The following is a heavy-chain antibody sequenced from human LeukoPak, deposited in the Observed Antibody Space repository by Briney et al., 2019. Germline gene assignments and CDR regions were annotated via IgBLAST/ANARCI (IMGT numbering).Heavy chain of an antibody. D-gene: IGHD3-10*01. Sequence: LSGGSLRLSCAASGFTFSSFEMNWVRQAPGKGLEWVSYISSSGSSIYYADSVKGRFTISRDNAKNSLYLQMNSLRAEDTAVYYCARAVILWFGEADYWGQGTLVTVSS. V-gene: IGHV3-48*03. J-gene: IGHJ4*02. CDR2: ISSSGSSI. CDR3: ARAVILWFGEADY. CDR1: GFTFSSFE.